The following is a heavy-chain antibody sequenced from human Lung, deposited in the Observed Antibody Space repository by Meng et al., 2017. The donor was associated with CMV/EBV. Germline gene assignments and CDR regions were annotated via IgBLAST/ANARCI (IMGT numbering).Heavy chain of an antibody. V-gene: IGHV4-31*02. CDR3: ARQGGVGVVPAAILY. D-gene: IGHD2-2*01. Sequence: GVSSRSGVYSSGWVPQYPWKGLEWIGLIYHNGTTYCDPSIKSRVVMSIDTSKNQFSLKLNSVTAVDTAIYYCARQGGVGVVPAAILYWGQGTLVTVSS. CDR1: GVSSRSGVYS. CDR2: IYHNGTT. J-gene: IGHJ4*02.